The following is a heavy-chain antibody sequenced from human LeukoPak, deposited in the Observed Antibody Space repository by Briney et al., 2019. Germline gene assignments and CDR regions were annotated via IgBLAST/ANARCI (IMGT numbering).Heavy chain of an antibody. CDR2: MNPNSGNT. V-gene: IGHV1-8*03. Sequence: ASVKVSCKASGYTFTSYDINWVRQAIGQGLEWMGWMNPNSGNTGYAQKFQGRVTITRNTSISTAYMELSSLRSEDTAVYYCARRGVTIFGVVTPYFDYWGQGTLVTVSS. D-gene: IGHD3-3*01. CDR3: ARRGVTIFGVVTPYFDY. J-gene: IGHJ4*02. CDR1: GYTFTSYD.